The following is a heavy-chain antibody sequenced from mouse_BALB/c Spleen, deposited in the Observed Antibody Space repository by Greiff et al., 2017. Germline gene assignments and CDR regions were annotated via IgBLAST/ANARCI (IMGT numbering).Heavy chain of an antibody. V-gene: IGHV3-2*02. CDR2: ISYSGST. CDR1: GYSITSDYA. Sequence: EVKLVESGPGLVKPSQSLSLTCTVTGYSITSDYAWNWIRQFPGNKLEWMGYISYSGSTSYNPSLKSRISITRDTSKNQFFLQLNSVTTEDTATYYCAYYGNYYAMDYWGQGTSVTVSS. J-gene: IGHJ4*01. CDR3: AYYGNYYAMDY. D-gene: IGHD2-1*01.